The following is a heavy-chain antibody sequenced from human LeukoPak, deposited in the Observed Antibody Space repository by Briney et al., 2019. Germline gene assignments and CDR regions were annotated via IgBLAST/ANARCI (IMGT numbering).Heavy chain of an antibody. V-gene: IGHV3-21*01. D-gene: IGHD3-10*01. CDR3: ARHGSGVFDY. CDR1: GFTFSSYS. CDR2: ISSSSSYI. Sequence: TGGSLRLSCAASGFTFSSYSMNWVRQAPGKGLEWVSSISSSSSYIYYADSVKGRFTISRDNAKNSLYLQMNSLRAEDTAVYYCARHGSGVFDYWGQGTLVTVSS. J-gene: IGHJ4*02.